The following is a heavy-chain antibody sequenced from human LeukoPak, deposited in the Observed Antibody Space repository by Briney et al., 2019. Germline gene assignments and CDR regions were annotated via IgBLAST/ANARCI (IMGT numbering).Heavy chain of an antibody. CDR3: ARNLYSYGSFWFDP. CDR2: MNPNSGNT. V-gene: IGHV1-8*02. J-gene: IGHJ5*02. CDR1: GYTFTSFG. D-gene: IGHD5-18*01. Sequence: GASVKVSCKASGYTFTSFGLTWVRQAPGQGLEWMGWMNPNSGNTGYAQKFQGRVTMTRNTSISTAYMELSSLRSEDTAVYYCARNLYSYGSFWFDPWGQGTLVTVSS.